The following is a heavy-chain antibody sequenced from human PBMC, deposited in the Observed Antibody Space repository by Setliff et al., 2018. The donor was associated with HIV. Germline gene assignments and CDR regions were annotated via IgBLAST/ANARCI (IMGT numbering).Heavy chain of an antibody. CDR1: GYTFTSYG. D-gene: IGHD6-13*01. J-gene: IGHJ3*02. CDR2: LSAYNGDT. V-gene: IGHV1-18*03. Sequence: ASVKVSCKASGYTFTSYGISWVRQAPGQGLEWLGWLSAYNGDTNYAQKVQGRVSMTIDTSTSTAYMELRSLRSDDMAVYYCARRGVFDAFDIWGQGTMVTVSS. CDR3: ARRGVFDAFDI.